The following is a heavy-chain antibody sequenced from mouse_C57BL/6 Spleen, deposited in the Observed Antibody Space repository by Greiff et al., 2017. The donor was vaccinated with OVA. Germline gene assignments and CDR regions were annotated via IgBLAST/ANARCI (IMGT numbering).Heavy chain of an antibody. D-gene: IGHD4-1*01. CDR2: ISGGGGNT. V-gene: IGHV5-9*04. J-gene: IGHJ2*01. CDR3: AKHVTGSLIDY. CDR1: GFTFSSYT. Sequence: EVQRVESGGGLVKPGGSLKLSCAASGFTFSSYTMSWVRQTPEKRLEWVATISGGGGNTYYPDSVTGRFTLTRDNAKNTLYRQMSSLRSEVTAVYYWAKHVTGSLIDYWGQGTTLTVSS.